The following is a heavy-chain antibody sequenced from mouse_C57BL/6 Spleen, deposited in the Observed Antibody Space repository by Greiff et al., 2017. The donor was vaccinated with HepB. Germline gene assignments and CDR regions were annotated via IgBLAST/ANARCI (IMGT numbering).Heavy chain of an antibody. CDR1: GYAFSSSW. Sequence: QVQLQQSGPELVKPGASVKISCKASGYAFSSSWMNWVKQRPGKGLEWIGRIYPGDGDTNYNGKFKGKATLTADKSSSTAYMQISSLTSEDSAVYFCARRGVYSNFFDYWGQGTTLTVSS. J-gene: IGHJ2*01. V-gene: IGHV1-82*01. CDR2: IYPGDGDT. D-gene: IGHD2-5*01. CDR3: ARRGVYSNFFDY.